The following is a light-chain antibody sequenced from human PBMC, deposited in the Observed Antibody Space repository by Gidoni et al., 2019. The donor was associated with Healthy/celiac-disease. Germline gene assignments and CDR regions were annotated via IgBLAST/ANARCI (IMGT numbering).Light chain of an antibody. J-gene: IGKJ3*01. V-gene: IGKV1-9*01. CDR2: AAS. CDR3: QQLNSYF. CDR1: QGISSY. Sequence: DIPLTPSPSFLSASVGDRVTITCRASQGISSYLAWYQQKPGKAPKLLIYAASTLQSGVPSRFSGSGSGTEFTLTISSLQPEDFATYYCQQLNSYFFGPGTKVDIK.